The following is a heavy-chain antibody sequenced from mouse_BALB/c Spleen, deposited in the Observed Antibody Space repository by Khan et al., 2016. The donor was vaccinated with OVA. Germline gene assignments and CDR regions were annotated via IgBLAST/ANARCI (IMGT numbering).Heavy chain of an antibody. D-gene: IGHD1-1*01. CDR1: GYSITSDYA. Sequence: VQLKESGPGLVKPSQSLSLTCTVTGYSITSDYAWNWIRQFPGNKLEWMGYISYSGRTSYNTSLKSRISITRDTSKNQFFLQLNSVTTEDTATYYWARSVTITTVVATDFDYWGQGTTLTVSS. V-gene: IGHV3-2*02. CDR3: ARSVTITTVVATDFDY. J-gene: IGHJ2*01. CDR2: ISYSGRT.